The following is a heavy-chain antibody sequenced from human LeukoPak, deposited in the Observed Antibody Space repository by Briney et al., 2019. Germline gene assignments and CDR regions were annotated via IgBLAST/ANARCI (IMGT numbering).Heavy chain of an antibody. J-gene: IGHJ3*02. CDR2: IYYSGST. CDR1: GGSINSYY. D-gene: IGHD5-12*01. V-gene: IGHV4-59*01. CDR3: ARDRSGYLGAFDI. Sequence: SETLSLTCTVSGGSINSYYWSWIRQPPGKGLEWIGYIYYSGSTNYNPSLKSRVTISVDTSKNQFSLKLSSVTAADTAVYYCARDRSGYLGAFDIWGQGTMVTVSS.